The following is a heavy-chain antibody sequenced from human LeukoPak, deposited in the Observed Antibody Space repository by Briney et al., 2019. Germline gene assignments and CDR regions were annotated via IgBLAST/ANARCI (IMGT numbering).Heavy chain of an antibody. V-gene: IGHV3-23*01. CDR2: ISGSGGST. D-gene: IGHD6-19*01. J-gene: IGHJ4*02. CDR3: AKHSSGWWYFDY. Sequence: GGSLRLSYAASGFTFSSYAMSWVRQAPGKGLEWVSAISGSGGSTYYADSVKGRFTISRDNSKNMLYLQMNSLRAEDTAVYYCAKHSSGWWYFDYWGQGTLVTVSS. CDR1: GFTFSSYA.